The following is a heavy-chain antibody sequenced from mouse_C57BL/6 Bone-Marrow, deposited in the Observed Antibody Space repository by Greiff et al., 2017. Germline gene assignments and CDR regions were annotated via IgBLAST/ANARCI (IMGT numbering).Heavy chain of an antibody. Sequence: EVQLVESGAELVRPGSSVKMSCKTSGYTFTSYGMNWVKQRPGKGLEWIGYIYIGNGCTEYNEKFKGKATLTSDTSSSTDYMQLSSLTSEDSAIYCCARGYDGSHDYWGQGTTLTVSS. CDR1: GYTFTSYG. J-gene: IGHJ2*01. CDR2: IYIGNGCT. D-gene: IGHD1-1*01. V-gene: IGHV1-58*01. CDR3: ARGYDGSHDY.